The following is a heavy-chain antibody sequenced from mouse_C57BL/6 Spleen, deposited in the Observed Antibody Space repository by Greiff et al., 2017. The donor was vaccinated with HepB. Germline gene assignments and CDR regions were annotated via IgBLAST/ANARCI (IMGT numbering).Heavy chain of an antibody. J-gene: IGHJ3*01. CDR3: ARSTGGSGMAWFAY. V-gene: IGHV1-72*01. D-gene: IGHD4-1*01. CDR1: GYTFTSYW. Sequence: VQLQQSGAELVKPGASVKLSCKASGYTFTSYWMHWVKQRPGRGLEWIGRIDPNSGGTKYNEKFKSKATLTVDKPSSTAYMQLSSLTSEDSAVYYGARSTGGSGMAWFAYWGQGTLVTVSA. CDR2: IDPNSGGT.